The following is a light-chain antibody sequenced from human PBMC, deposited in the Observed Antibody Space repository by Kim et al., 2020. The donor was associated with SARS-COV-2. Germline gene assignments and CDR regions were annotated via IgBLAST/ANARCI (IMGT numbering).Light chain of an antibody. V-gene: IGKV3-20*01. J-gene: IGKJ1*01. CDR2: GAS. Sequence: EIVLTQSPGTLSLSPGERATLSCRASQSVSSSNLAWYQQKPGQAPRLLIYGASSGATGIPDRFSGSGSGTDFTLTISRLEPEDFAVYYCQQYGSSPRTFGQGTKVDIK. CDR3: QQYGSSPRT. CDR1: QSVSSSN.